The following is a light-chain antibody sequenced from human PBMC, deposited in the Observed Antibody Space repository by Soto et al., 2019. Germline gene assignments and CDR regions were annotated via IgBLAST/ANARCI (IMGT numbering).Light chain of an antibody. CDR1: QTISIW. CDR3: QQYNTYPLT. V-gene: IGKV1-5*03. J-gene: IGKJ4*01. CDR2: KAS. Sequence: DIQMTQSPSTLSASVVDRVTITCRASQTISIWLAWYQQKPGKAPNLLSYKASSLESGVPSRFSGSGSGTEFTLTISSLQPDDFANYCCQQYNTYPLTFGGGTKVEI.